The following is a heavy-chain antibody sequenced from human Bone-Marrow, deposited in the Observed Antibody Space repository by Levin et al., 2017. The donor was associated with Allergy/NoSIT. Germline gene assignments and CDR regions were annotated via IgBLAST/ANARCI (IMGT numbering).Heavy chain of an antibody. CDR3: AHRLSYGDYPYDAFDI. J-gene: IGHJ3*02. CDR2: IYWDDDK. CDR1: GFSLSTSGVG. D-gene: IGHD4-17*01. Sequence: KGSGPTLVKPTQTLTLTCTFSGFSLSTSGVGVGWIRQPPGKALEWLALIYWDDDKRYSPSLKSRLTITKDTSKNQVVLTMTNMDPVDTATYYCAHRLSYGDYPYDAFDIWGQGTMVTVSS. V-gene: IGHV2-5*02.